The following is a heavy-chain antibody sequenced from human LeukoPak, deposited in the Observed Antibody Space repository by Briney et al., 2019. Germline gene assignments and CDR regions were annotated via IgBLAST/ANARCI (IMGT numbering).Heavy chain of an antibody. Sequence: ASVKVSCKASGYTFTSYGISWVRQAPGQGLEWMGWISAYNGNTNYAQKLQGRVTMTTDTSTSTAYMELRSLRSDDTAVYYCARSLSGYGFRSSLDYYYGMDVWGQGTTVTVSS. CDR1: GYTFTSYG. D-gene: IGHD5-12*01. CDR2: ISAYNGNT. V-gene: IGHV1-18*01. CDR3: ARSLSGYGFRSSLDYYYGMDV. J-gene: IGHJ6*02.